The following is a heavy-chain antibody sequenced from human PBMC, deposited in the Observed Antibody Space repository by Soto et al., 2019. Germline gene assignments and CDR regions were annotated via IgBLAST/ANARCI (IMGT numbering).Heavy chain of an antibody. D-gene: IGHD3-22*01. Sequence: EVQLVESGGGLVQPGGSLRLSCAASGFTFSSYWMHWVRQAPGKGLVWVSRSNSDGSSTSYADSVKGRFTISRDNAKNTLYLQMNSLRAEDTAVYYCARDEGYYYDSSGYYTAPFDYWGQGTLVTVSS. J-gene: IGHJ4*02. CDR2: SNSDGSST. CDR1: GFTFSSYW. CDR3: ARDEGYYYDSSGYYTAPFDY. V-gene: IGHV3-74*01.